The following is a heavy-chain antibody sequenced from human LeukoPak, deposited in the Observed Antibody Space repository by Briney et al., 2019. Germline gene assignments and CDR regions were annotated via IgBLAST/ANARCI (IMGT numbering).Heavy chain of an antibody. CDR2: IKQDGSEK. V-gene: IGHV3-7*01. J-gene: IGHJ5*02. CDR3: ARAYSDYDNSFWFDP. D-gene: IGHD3-22*01. CDR1: GFTFSSYW. Sequence: PGGSLRLSCAASGFTFSSYWMSWVRQAPGKGLEWVANIKQDGSEKYYVDSVKGRFTISRDNAKNSLYLQMNSLRAEDTAVYYCARAYSDYDNSFWFDPWGQGTLVTVSS.